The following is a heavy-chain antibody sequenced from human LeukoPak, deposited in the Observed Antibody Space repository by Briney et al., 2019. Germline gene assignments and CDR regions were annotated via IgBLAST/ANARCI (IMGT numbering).Heavy chain of an antibody. CDR3: ARGYRSIAAVRVNNWFDP. J-gene: IGHJ5*02. Sequence: SETLSLTCAVHGGSFSGYYWSWIHQPPGKGLEWIGEINHSGSTNYNPSLKSRVTISVDTSKNQFSLKLSSVTAADTAVYYCARGYRSIAAVRVNNWFDPWGQGTLVTVSS. CDR1: GGSFSGYY. V-gene: IGHV4-34*01. D-gene: IGHD6-13*01. CDR2: INHSGST.